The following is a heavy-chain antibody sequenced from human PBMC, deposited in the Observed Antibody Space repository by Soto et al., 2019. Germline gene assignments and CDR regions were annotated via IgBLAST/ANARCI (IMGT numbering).Heavy chain of an antibody. Sequence: QLQLRESGPGLVKPSETLSLTCTVSGGSISSSSYYWGWIRQPPGKGLEWIGSIYYSGSTYYNPSLKSRVTISVDTSKNQFSLKLSSVTAADTAVYYCARQGYSSSWYTGYYFDYWGQGTLVTVSS. CDR2: IYYSGST. J-gene: IGHJ4*02. V-gene: IGHV4-39*01. D-gene: IGHD6-13*01. CDR3: ARQGYSSSWYTGYYFDY. CDR1: GGSISSSSYY.